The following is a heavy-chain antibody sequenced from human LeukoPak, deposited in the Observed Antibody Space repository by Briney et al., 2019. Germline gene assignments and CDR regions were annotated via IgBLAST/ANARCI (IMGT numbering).Heavy chain of an antibody. D-gene: IGHD2-21*02. CDR3: ARTIVVVTAIGGYFDY. Sequence: RTSETLSLTCTVSGGSISSYYWSWIRQPPGKGLEWIGYIYYSGSTNYNPSLKSRVTISVDTSKNQFSLKLSSVTAADTAVYYCARTIVVVTAIGGYFDYWGQGTLVTVSS. CDR1: GGSISSYY. V-gene: IGHV4-59*01. CDR2: IYYSGST. J-gene: IGHJ4*02.